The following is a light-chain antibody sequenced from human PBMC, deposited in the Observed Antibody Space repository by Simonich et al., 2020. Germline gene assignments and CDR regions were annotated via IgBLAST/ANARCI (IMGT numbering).Light chain of an antibody. CDR1: QHGSSN. V-gene: IGKV3-11*01. Sequence: EIVLTQSPATLSLSPGERATLSCRAHQHGSSNLAWYKQKPVQAHRLLIYDASNRATGIPARFSGSGSGTDFTLTISSLEPEDFAVYYCQQRSNWPLTLGQGTRLEIK. CDR2: DAS. J-gene: IGKJ5*01. CDR3: QQRSNWPLT.